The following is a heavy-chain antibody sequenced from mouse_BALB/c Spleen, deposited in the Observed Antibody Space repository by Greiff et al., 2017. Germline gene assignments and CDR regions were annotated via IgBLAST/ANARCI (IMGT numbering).Heavy chain of an antibody. Sequence: VQLKQSGPDLVKPSQSLSLTCTVTGYSITSGYSWHWIRQFPGNKLEWMGYIHYSGSTNYNPSLKSRISITRDTSKNQFFLQLNSVTTEDTATYYCARHSHYYGSSYFYAMDYWGQGTSVTVSS. CDR2: IHYSGST. CDR1: GYSITSGYS. D-gene: IGHD1-1*01. CDR3: ARHSHYYGSSYFYAMDY. V-gene: IGHV3-1*02. J-gene: IGHJ4*01.